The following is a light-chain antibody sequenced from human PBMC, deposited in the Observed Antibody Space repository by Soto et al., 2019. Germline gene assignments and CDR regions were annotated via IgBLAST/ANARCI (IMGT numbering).Light chain of an antibody. CDR3: FSFTSTNTHV. CDR2: ETS. Sequence: QSVLTQPASVSGSPGQSVTISCTGTSSDSGSYKFVSWYQHHPGTVPKVIIYETSERPSGVSDRFSGSKSGNTASLTISGLQAEDEADYYCFSFTSTNTHVFGSGTKVTVL. CDR1: SSDSGSYKF. V-gene: IGLV2-23*01. J-gene: IGLJ1*01.